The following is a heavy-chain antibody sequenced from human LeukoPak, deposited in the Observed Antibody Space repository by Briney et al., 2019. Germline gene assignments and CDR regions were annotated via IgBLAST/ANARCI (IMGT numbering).Heavy chain of an antibody. J-gene: IGHJ3*02. D-gene: IGHD2-15*01. V-gene: IGHV3-23*01. Sequence: GGSLTLSCAASRFTFSSNAMSWVRQAPGKGLEWVSNINGGGVKTHYADSVGGRFTISRDNSKNTVYLQMKRLRAEDTAVYYCAKLRRSAGYAFDIWGQGTMVTVSS. CDR1: RFTFSSNA. CDR2: INGGGVKT. CDR3: AKLRRSAGYAFDI.